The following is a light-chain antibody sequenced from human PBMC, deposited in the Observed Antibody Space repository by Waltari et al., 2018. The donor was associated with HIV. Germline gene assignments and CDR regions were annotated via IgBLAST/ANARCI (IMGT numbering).Light chain of an antibody. CDR1: QGIGNW. CDR2: AAS. Sequence: DIQMTQSPSSVSASVGERVTITCRASQGIGNWLAWYQKKPGKTPKLLISAASSLQTGVPSRFSGSGSGTDFTLTISSLQPEDFATYYCQQASRFPLTFGGGTKVEIK. V-gene: IGKV1D-12*01. CDR3: QQASRFPLT. J-gene: IGKJ4*01.